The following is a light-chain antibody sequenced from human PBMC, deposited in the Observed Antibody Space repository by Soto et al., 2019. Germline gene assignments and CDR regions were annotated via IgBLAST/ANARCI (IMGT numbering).Light chain of an antibody. V-gene: IGKV3-11*01. CDR1: QSVSSS. CDR3: QQRSNWRMYT. J-gene: IGKJ2*01. Sequence: EIVLTQSPATLSLSPGERATLSCRASQSVSSSLAWYQQKPGQAPRLLIYDAYNRATGIPARFSGSGSGTDCTLTISSLEPEDFAVYYCQQRSNWRMYTFGQGTKLEIK. CDR2: DAY.